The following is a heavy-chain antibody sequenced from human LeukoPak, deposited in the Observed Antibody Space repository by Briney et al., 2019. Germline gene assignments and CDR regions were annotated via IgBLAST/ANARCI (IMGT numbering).Heavy chain of an antibody. V-gene: IGHV3-21*01. J-gene: IGHJ4*02. CDR3: ARAPSTSGRSPPITLDS. Sequence: GGSLRLSCTASGFTFSDYNMNWVRRAPGKGLEWVSSISSTSAYIYYADSVKGRFSTSRDNAKNSLYLQMNRLRAEDTAVYYCARAPSTSGRSPPITLDSWGQGILVTVSS. CDR1: GFTFSDYN. D-gene: IGHD3-10*01. CDR2: ISSTSAYI.